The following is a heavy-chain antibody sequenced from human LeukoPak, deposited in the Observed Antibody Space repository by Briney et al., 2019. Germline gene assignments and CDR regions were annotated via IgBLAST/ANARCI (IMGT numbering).Heavy chain of an antibody. CDR3: AREGYYYDSSGYYVNPWRAFDI. CDR2: IKQDGSEK. Sequence: PGGSLRLSCAASGFTFSSYWMSWVRQAPGKGLEWVANIKQDGSEKYYVDSVKGRFTISRDNAKNSLYLQMNSLRAEDTAVYYCAREGYYYDSSGYYVNPWRAFDIWGQGTMVTVSS. J-gene: IGHJ3*02. V-gene: IGHV3-7*01. D-gene: IGHD3-22*01. CDR1: GFTFSSYW.